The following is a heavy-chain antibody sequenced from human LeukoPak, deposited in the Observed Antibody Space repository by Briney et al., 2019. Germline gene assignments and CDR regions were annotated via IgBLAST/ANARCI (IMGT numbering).Heavy chain of an antibody. Sequence: SETLSLTCTVSGGSISSSSYYWGWIRQPPGKGLEWIGYIYYSGSTNYNPSLKSRVTISVDTSKNQFSLKLSSVTAADTAVYYCARQTFGYCSGGSCYSGDYFDYWGQGTLVTVSS. D-gene: IGHD2-15*01. J-gene: IGHJ4*02. CDR2: IYYSGST. V-gene: IGHV4-61*05. CDR3: ARQTFGYCSGGSCYSGDYFDY. CDR1: GGSISSSSYY.